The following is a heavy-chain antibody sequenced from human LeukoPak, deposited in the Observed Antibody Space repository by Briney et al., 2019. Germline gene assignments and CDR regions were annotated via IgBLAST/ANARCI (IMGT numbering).Heavy chain of an antibody. D-gene: IGHD2-8*01. CDR3: ARARRGVSRLYYFDY. CDR2: IYYSGST. CDR1: GGSINSYY. V-gene: IGHV4-59*01. Sequence: SETLSLTCTVSGGSINSYYWSWIRQPPGKGLEWIGYIYYSGSTNYNPSLKSRVTISVDTSKNQFSLKLSSVTAADTAVYYCARARRGVSRLYYFDYWGQGTLVTVSS. J-gene: IGHJ4*02.